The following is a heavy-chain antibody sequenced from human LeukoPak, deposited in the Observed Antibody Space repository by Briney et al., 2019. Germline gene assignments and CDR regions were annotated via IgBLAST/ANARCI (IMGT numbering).Heavy chain of an antibody. Sequence: GGSLRLSCAASGFIFSRYAMTWVRQAPGKGLEWVSAISDSGGSTYYADSVRGRFTISRYNSKNTLYLQMDSLRSEDTAVYYCARAGVVTTLYYFDYWGQGTLVTVSS. J-gene: IGHJ4*02. CDR1: GFIFSRYA. D-gene: IGHD4-11*01. V-gene: IGHV3-23*01. CDR3: ARAGVVTTLYYFDY. CDR2: ISDSGGST.